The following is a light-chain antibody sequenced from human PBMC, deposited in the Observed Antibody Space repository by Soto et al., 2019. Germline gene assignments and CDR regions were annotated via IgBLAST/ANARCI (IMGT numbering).Light chain of an antibody. CDR1: SSDVGGSNG. J-gene: IGLJ1*01. CDR2: EVS. V-gene: IGLV2-18*02. CDR3: SSYTSSSTYV. Sequence: QSALTQPPSVSGSPGQSVAISCTGTSSDVGGSNGVSWYQQPPGTAPKLMIYEVSNRPSGVPDRFSGSKPGNTASLTISCVQAEDEGDYYCSSYTSSSTYVFGTGTKLTVL.